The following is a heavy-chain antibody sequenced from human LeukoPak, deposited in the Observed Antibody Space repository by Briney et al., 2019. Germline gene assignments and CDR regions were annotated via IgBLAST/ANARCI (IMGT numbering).Heavy chain of an antibody. J-gene: IGHJ4*02. CDR1: GYSISSGYY. Sequence: SETLSLTCTVSGYSISSGYYWGWIRQPPGKGLEWIGSIYHSGSTYYNPSLKSRVTISVDTSKNQFSLKLSSVTAADTAVYYCARTVEGYYFDYWGQGTLVTVSS. V-gene: IGHV4-38-2*02. D-gene: IGHD4-23*01. CDR3: ARTVEGYYFDY. CDR2: IYHSGST.